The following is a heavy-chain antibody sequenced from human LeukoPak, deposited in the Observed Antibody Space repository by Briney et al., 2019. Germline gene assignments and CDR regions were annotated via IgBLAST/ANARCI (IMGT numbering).Heavy chain of an antibody. Sequence: SDTLSLICAVYVGSFRGYYWSLMSQRPGKAPAWNGEINHSGSTNYNPSLKSRVTISVDTSKNQFSLKLSSVTAADTAVYYCARGGRFDPWGQGTLVTVSS. CDR2: INHSGST. CDR3: ARGGRFDP. CDR1: VGSFRGYY. V-gene: IGHV4-34*01. D-gene: IGHD3-10*01. J-gene: IGHJ5*02.